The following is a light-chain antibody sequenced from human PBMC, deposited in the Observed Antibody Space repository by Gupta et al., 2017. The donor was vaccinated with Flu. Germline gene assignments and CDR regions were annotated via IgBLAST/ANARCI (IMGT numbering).Light chain of an antibody. CDR1: QGINSY. V-gene: IGKV1-9*01. J-gene: IGKJ5*01. CDR2: DAS. Sequence: DIQLTQSPSFLSASVGDRVTITCRASQGINSYLAWYQQKPGKAPKLLICDASTLQSGVPSRFSGSGSGTEFILTISSLQPEDFATYYCQQGNSCPFTFGQGTQVEIK. CDR3: QQGNSCPFT.